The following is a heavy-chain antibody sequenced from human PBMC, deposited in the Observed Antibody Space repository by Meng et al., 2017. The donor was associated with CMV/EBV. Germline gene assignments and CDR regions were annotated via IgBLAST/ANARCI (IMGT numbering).Heavy chain of an antibody. V-gene: IGHV4-34*01. J-gene: IGHJ4*02. CDR2: INHSGST. CDR1: GGSFSGYY. Sequence: SETLSLTCAVYGGSFSGYYWSWIRQPPGKGLEWIGEINHSGSTNYNPSLKSRVTISVDTSKNQFSLKLSSVTAADTAVYYCARQKIYCSSTSCYKGGLDYWGQGTLVTVS. CDR3: ARQKIYCSSTSCYKGGLDY. D-gene: IGHD2-2*02.